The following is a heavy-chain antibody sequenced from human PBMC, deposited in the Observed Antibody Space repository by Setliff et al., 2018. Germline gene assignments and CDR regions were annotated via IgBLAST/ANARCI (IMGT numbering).Heavy chain of an antibody. Sequence: PSETLSLTCTVSGGYIRSFHWSWIRQPPGKGLGWIGYIYYSGTTNYNPSLKSRVTISVDTSKKQFSLKLSSVTAADTAVYFCARSNMGNYYDSGRYYYYYYMDVWGKGTTVTVSS. CDR2: IYYSGTT. V-gene: IGHV4-59*01. D-gene: IGHD3-10*01. CDR3: ARSNMGNYYDSGRYYYYYYMDV. CDR1: GGYIRSFH. J-gene: IGHJ6*03.